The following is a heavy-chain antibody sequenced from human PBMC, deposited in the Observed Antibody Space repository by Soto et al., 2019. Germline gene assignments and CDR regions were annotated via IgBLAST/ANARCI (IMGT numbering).Heavy chain of an antibody. CDR3: ARQRRYYYDSSGYPDY. CDR1: GGSITNSTYY. CDR2: IYYTGST. Sequence: ETLSLTCTVSGGSITNSTYYWGWIRQPPGKGLEWIGTIYYTGSTYYNPSLKSRVTLSVDTSKNQLSLKLSSVTAADTAVYYCARQRRYYYDSSGYPDYWGQGTLVTVSS. J-gene: IGHJ4*02. D-gene: IGHD3-22*01. V-gene: IGHV4-39*01.